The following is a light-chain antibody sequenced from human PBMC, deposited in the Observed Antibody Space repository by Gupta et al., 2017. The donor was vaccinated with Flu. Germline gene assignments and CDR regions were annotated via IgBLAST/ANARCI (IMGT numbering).Light chain of an antibody. CDR2: DAS. CDR1: QDIRNY. V-gene: IGKV1-33*01. Sequence: DIQMTQSPSSLSASVGDRVTITCQASQDIRNYLNWYQQKPGKAPKLLISDASDLQTGVPSRFSGSGSGTEFIFTITSLHPDDIATYYCQQAEYLPITFGHGTTVD. CDR3: QQAEYLPIT. J-gene: IGKJ3*01.